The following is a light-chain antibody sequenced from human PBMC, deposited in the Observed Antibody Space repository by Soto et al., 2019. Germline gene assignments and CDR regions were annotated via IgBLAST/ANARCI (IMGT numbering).Light chain of an antibody. CDR3: QQYYSYIT. V-gene: IGKV1-8*01. CDR1: QGISSY. Sequence: AIRMTQSPSSLSASTRDRVTITCRASQGISSYLAWYQQKPGKAPKLLIYAASTLQSGVPSRFSGSGSGTDFTLTISCLQSEDFATYYCQQYYSYITFGGGTKVEIK. J-gene: IGKJ4*01. CDR2: AAS.